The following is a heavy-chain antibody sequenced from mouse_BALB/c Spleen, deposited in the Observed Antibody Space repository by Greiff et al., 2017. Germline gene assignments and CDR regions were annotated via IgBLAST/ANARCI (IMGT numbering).Heavy chain of an antibody. CDR2: INPYNDGT. V-gene: IGHV1-14*01. D-gene: IGHD2-1*01. CDR3: ARDRDGNYLAGFAY. CDR1: GYTFTSYV. J-gene: IGHJ3*01. Sequence: VQLQQSGPELVKPGASVKMSCKASGYTFTSYVMHWVKQKPGQGLEWIGYINPYNDGTKYNEKFKGKATLTSDKSSSTAYMELSSLTSEDSAVYYGARDRDGNYLAGFAYWGQGTLVTVSA.